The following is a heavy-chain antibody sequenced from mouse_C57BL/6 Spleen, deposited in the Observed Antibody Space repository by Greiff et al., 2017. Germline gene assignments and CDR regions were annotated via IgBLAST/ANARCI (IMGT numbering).Heavy chain of an antibody. CDR2: IDPSDSYT. D-gene: IGHD2-2*01. CDR1: GYTFTSYW. CDR3: ARWGGYPHYYFDY. V-gene: IGHV1-69*01. J-gene: IGHJ2*01. Sequence: QVQLQQPGAELVMPGASVKLSCKASGYTFTSYWLHWVKQRPGQGLEWIGEIDPSDSYTNYNQKFKGKSTLTVDKSSSTAYMQLSSLTSEDSAVYYCARWGGYPHYYFDYWGQGTTLTVSS.